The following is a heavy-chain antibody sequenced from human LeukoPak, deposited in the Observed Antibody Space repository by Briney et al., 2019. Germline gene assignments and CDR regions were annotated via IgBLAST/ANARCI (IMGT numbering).Heavy chain of an antibody. CDR3: ARVGYKWNDVYFFDY. CDR2: ISGSGGST. V-gene: IGHV3-23*01. J-gene: IGHJ4*02. D-gene: IGHD1-1*01. CDR1: GFTFSSYA. Sequence: GGSLRLSCAASGFTFSSYAMSWVSQAPGKGLEWVSAISGSGGSTYYADSVKGRFTISRDNSKNTLYLQMNSPRAEDTAVYYCARVGYKWNDVYFFDYWGQGTLVTVSS.